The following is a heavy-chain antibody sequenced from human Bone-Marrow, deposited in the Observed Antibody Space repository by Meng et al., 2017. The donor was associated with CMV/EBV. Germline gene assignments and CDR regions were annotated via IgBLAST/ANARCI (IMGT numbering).Heavy chain of an antibody. CDR2: IRTKHNNYAT. CDR1: GFTFTGSD. D-gene: IGHD5-12*01. J-gene: IGHJ4*02. Sequence: GESLKISCAASGFTFTGSDVHWVRQASGKGLEWVGRIRTKHNNYATTYGASVKGRFSMSRDDSKNTAYLQMNSLKTEDTAVYYCTRHTSEFGYSDYGPGGYWGQGTLVTVSS. V-gene: IGHV3-73*01. CDR3: TRHTSEFGYSDYGPGGY.